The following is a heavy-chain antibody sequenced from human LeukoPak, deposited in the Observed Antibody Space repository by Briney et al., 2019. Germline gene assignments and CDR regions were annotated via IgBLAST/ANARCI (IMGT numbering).Heavy chain of an antibody. Sequence: GGSLRLSCAASGLTFSDYWMTWVRQAPGKGLEWVARIKQDGSEKNYVDSAKGRFAISRDNTKNSLYLQMNSLRAEDTAVYYCARGGSYHHYWGQGTLVTVSS. J-gene: IGHJ4*02. V-gene: IGHV3-7*01. CDR2: IKQDGSEK. CDR3: ARGGSYHHY. CDR1: GLTFSDYW. D-gene: IGHD1-26*01.